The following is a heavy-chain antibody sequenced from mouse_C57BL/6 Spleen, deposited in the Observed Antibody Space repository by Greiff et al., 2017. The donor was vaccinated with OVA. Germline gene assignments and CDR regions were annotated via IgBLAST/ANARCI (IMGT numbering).Heavy chain of an antibody. V-gene: IGHV1-64*01. D-gene: IGHD1-1*01. CDR2: IHPNSGST. CDR1: GYTFTSYW. CDR3: ARDYYGHWYFDV. J-gene: IGHJ1*03. Sequence: QVQLQQPGAELVKPGASVKLSCKASGYTFTSYWMHWVKQRPGQGLEWIGMIHPNSGSTNYNEKFKSKATLTVDKSSSTAYMQLSSLTSEDSAVYYCARDYYGHWYFDVWGTGTTVTVSS.